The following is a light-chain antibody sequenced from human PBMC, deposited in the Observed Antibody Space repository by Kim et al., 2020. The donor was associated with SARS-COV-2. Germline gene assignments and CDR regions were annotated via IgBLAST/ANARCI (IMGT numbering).Light chain of an antibody. V-gene: IGKV1-9*01. CDR1: QGIRSY. J-gene: IGKJ5*01. CDR2: AAS. Sequence: ESVGDRVTITCRASQGIRSYLAWYQQKPGKAPKVLIYAASTLQSGVPSRFSGSGSGTESTLTISSLQPEDFATYFCLQHSTYPITFGQGTRLEIK. CDR3: LQHSTYPIT.